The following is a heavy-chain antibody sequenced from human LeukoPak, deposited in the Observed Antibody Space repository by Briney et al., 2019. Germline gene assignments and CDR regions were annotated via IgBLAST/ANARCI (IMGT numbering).Heavy chain of an antibody. CDR3: ARDLVSYDSSGYYSD. D-gene: IGHD3-22*01. CDR1: GFTFCSYN. CDR2: ISSSSSYI. Sequence: GGSLRLSCAASGFTFCSYNMNWVRQAPGKGLEWVSSISSSSSYIYYADSVKGRFTISRDNAKNSLYLQMNSLRAEDTAVYYCARDLVSYDSSGYYSDWGQGTLVTVSS. J-gene: IGHJ4*02. V-gene: IGHV3-21*01.